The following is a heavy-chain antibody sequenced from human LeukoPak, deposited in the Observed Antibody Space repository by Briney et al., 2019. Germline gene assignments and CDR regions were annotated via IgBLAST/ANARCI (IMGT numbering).Heavy chain of an antibody. V-gene: IGHV3-74*01. CDR1: GFTFSNYW. J-gene: IGHJ4*02. D-gene: IGHD2-2*01. CDR2: ISSDGSST. Sequence: PGGSLRLSCAASGFTFSNYWMHWVRQAPGKGPVWVSRISSDGSSTSYANSVRGRFTISRDNAKNTLFLQMNSLRAEDTAVYYCARVSGSTSCYGSGGYWGQGTLVTVSS. CDR3: ARVSGSTSCYGSGGY.